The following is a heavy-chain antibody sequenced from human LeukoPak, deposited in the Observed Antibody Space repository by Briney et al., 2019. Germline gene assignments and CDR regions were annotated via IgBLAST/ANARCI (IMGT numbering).Heavy chain of an antibody. V-gene: IGHV3-7*01. CDR1: GFTFSSYW. D-gene: IGHD3-22*01. CDR2: IKQDGSEK. J-gene: IGHJ5*02. CDR3: AREPYYYDSSGYSNWFDP. Sequence: GGALRLSCAASGFTFSSYWMSWVRQAPGKGLEWVANIKQDGSEKYYVDSVKGRFTISRDNAKNSLYLQMNSLRAEDTAVYYCAREPYYYDSSGYSNWFDPWGQGTLVTVSS.